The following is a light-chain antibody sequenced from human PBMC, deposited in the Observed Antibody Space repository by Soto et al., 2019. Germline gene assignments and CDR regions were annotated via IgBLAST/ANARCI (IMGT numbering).Light chain of an antibody. CDR1: QRVSSN. J-gene: IGKJ1*01. Sequence: EIVMTQSPATLSGSPGERATLSCRASQRVSSNLAWYQQKPGQAPRLLIYGASTRATGIPARFSGSGSGTEFTLTISSLQSEDFAVYYCQQYNNWWTFGHGTKVEIK. CDR3: QQYNNWWT. CDR2: GAS. V-gene: IGKV3-15*01.